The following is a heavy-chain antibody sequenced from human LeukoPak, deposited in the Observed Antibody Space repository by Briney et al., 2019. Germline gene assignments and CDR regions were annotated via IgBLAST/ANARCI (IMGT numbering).Heavy chain of an antibody. D-gene: IGHD3-10*01. CDR1: GASMSSYY. J-gene: IGHJ4*02. CDR2: IYYSGST. CDR3: ARREEGSFFDY. V-gene: IGHV4-59*08. Sequence: PSETLSLTCTVSGASMSSYYWSWIRQSPGKGLEWIGCIYYSGSTTYNPSLKSRVTISIDTSKNQFSLKLSSVTAADTAVYYCARREEGSFFDYWGQGTLVTVSS.